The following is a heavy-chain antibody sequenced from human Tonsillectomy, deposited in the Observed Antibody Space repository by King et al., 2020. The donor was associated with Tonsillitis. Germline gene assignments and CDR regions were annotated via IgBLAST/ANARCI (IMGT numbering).Heavy chain of an antibody. CDR2: MSYSGTI. CDR3: ARYVSGSFDY. Sequence: QLQESGPGIVKPSETLSLTCTVSGGSISSNDHYWACIRQPPGKGLEWIGYMSYSGTIFYNPSLKSRITISGGTSENRFSLKLSSVTAADTAVYFCARYVSGSFDYWGQGALVTVSS. D-gene: IGHD1-26*01. V-gene: IGHV4-39*01. J-gene: IGHJ4*02. CDR1: GGSISSNDHY.